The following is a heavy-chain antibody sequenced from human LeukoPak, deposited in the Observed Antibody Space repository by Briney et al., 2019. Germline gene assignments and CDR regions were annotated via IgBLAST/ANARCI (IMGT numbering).Heavy chain of an antibody. V-gene: IGHV3-30-3*01. D-gene: IGHD4-17*01. J-gene: IGHJ4*02. CDR3: AKGEYGDYPNYFQY. CDR1: GFTFSSYA. CDR2: ISYDGSNK. Sequence: PGGSLRLSCAASGFTFSSYAMHWVRQAPGKGLEWVAVISYDGSNKYYADSVKGRFTISRDNSKKSLYMQMNSLRTEDTALYYCAKGEYGDYPNYFQYWGQGTLVTVSS.